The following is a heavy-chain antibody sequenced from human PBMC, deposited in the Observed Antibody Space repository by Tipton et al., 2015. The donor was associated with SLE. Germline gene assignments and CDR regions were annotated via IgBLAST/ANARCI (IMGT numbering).Heavy chain of an antibody. CDR2: IKQDGSEK. Sequence: SLRLSCVASGFTFSSCWMNWVRQAPGKGLEWVANIKQDGSEKYYVDSVKGRFTISRDNAKNSLYLQMNSLRVEDTAVYYCARVGGYCSGGSCYSPYYYGMDVWGQGTTVTVSS. D-gene: IGHD2-15*01. J-gene: IGHJ6*02. CDR3: ARVGGYCSGGSCYSPYYYGMDV. V-gene: IGHV3-7*01. CDR1: GFTFSSCW.